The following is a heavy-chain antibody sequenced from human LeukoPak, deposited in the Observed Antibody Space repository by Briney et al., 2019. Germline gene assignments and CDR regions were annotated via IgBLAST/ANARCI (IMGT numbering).Heavy chain of an antibody. Sequence: PGGSLRLSCAASGFTFSSYAMSWVRQAPGKGLEWVSGISGGGGSTYYADSVKGGFTISRDNSKNTLYLQMNSLRVEDTAVYFCAKLSRLRGAGYFDDWGQGTLITVSS. V-gene: IGHV3-23*01. D-gene: IGHD3-16*01. J-gene: IGHJ4*02. CDR3: AKLSRLRGAGYFDD. CDR2: ISGGGGST. CDR1: GFTFSSYA.